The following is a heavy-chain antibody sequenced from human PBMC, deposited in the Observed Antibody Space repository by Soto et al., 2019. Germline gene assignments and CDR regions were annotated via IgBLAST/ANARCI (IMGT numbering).Heavy chain of an antibody. J-gene: IGHJ4*02. CDR3: AKIRWTISLQEEDAI. D-gene: IGHD2-15*01. Sequence: QVQLVQSGAEVKKPGSSVKVSCKSSGGTFGSYAISWVRQAPGQGLEWMGGVIPIFGTPHYAQKFHGRVTITADIPTSTAYLELSSLKSADTPVYYCAKIRWTISLQEEDAIWGPGTLVTVSS. V-gene: IGHV1-69*06. CDR2: VIPIFGTP. CDR1: GGTFGSYA.